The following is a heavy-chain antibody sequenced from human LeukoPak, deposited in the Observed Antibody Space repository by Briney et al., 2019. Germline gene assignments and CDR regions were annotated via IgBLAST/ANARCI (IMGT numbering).Heavy chain of an antibody. CDR1: GFTFSSCW. D-gene: IGHD2-8*01. CDR3: VRGGTSGSLDY. J-gene: IGHJ4*02. Sequence: PGGSLRLSCAASGFTFSSCWMHWVRQAPGKGLVWVSRISTDGSSTSYADSVKGRFTISRDNAKNTMYLQMNSLRAEDTAVYYCVRGGTSGSLDYWGQGTLVTVSS. CDR2: ISTDGSST. V-gene: IGHV3-74*01.